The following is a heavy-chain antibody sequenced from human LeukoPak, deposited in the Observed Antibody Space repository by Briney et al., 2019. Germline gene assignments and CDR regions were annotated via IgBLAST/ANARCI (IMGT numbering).Heavy chain of an antibody. CDR3: ARDGYSGNDGL. V-gene: IGHV4-34*01. D-gene: IGHD5-12*01. Sequence: SETLSLTCAVYGGSFSDYSWSWIRQPPGKGLEWIAEINHSGSTKYNPSLKSRVTISVDTSKNQFSLKLSSVTAADTAVYYCARDGYSGNDGLWGQGTLVTVSS. J-gene: IGHJ4*02. CDR1: GGSFSDYS. CDR2: INHSGST.